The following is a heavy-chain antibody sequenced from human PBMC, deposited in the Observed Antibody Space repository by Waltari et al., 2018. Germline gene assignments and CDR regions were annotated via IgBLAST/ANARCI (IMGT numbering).Heavy chain of an antibody. J-gene: IGHJ6*01. D-gene: IGHD3-10*01. CDR2: IDPSDSFT. Sequence: EVRLVQSGAEVKKPGESLKISCKISGYMFTSHYINWVRQTPGNGLEWVGRIDPSDSFTNYSPSFQGLVSISIARSIATVYLQWNNLEASDSAIYYCARRQTIIEGDDYYYYGLDVW. V-gene: IGHV5-10-1*01. CDR3: ARRQTIIEGDDYYYYGLDV. CDR1: GYMFTSHY.